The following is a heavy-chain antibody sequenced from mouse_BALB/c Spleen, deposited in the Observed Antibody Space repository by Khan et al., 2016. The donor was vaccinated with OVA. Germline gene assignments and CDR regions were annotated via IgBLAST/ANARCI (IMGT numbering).Heavy chain of an antibody. Sequence: VQLKQSGPDLVKPGASVKISCKASGYSFTLYYMSWVKQSHGKSLEWIGRVNPNTDNINYNQEFKGKAILTVDKSSNTAYMELHSLTSEDSAVYFCARGYDFFASWGQGTLVTVSA. D-gene: IGHD2-14*01. J-gene: IGHJ3*01. CDR3: ARGYDFFAS. CDR2: VNPNTDNI. CDR1: GYSFTLYY. V-gene: IGHV1-26*01.